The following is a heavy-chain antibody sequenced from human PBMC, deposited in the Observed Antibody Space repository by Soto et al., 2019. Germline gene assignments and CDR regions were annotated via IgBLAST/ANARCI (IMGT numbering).Heavy chain of an antibody. CDR1: GFGCGTHS. CDR2: ITNTGITT. V-gene: IGHV3-23*01. D-gene: IGHD4-17*01. J-gene: IGHJ1*01. Sequence: LXRSCAASGFGCGTHSLSWVRQAPGKGLEWLSSITNTGITTHYADSVKGRFTISRENSRNMLHLQMNNLRVDDTAVYYCAKGFDYGDTKHIDHWGQGTLVTVSS. CDR3: AKGFDYGDTKHIDH.